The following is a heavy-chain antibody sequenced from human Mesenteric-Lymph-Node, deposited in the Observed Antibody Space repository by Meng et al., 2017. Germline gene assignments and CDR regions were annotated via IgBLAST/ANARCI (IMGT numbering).Heavy chain of an antibody. V-gene: IGHV1-3*01. CDR3: ARPTIAVAGTDAFDI. CDR2: INVGNGNT. CDR1: GYTFTSYG. D-gene: IGHD6-19*01. Sequence: ASVKVSCKASGYTFTSYGISWVRQAPGQGLEWMGWINVGNGNTKYSQKFQGRVTITRDTSASTAYMELSSLRSEDTAVYYCARPTIAVAGTDAFDIWGQGTMVTVSS. J-gene: IGHJ3*02.